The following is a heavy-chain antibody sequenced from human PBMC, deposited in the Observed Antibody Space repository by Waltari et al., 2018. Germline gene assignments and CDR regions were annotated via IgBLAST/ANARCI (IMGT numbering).Heavy chain of an antibody. Sequence: VESGGGVIRPGGYLRLSWEAPGFTFEAYGMSWVRQGPGKGLEWIAGINWKGDKVAYGDAVRGRFIISRDNAKNLLYLQMNTVGLDDTALYYCARGGDSSWPRWGQGTLDTVSA. D-gene: IGHD3-22*01. CDR2: INWKGDKV. CDR1: GFTFEAYG. CDR3: ARGGDSSWPR. V-gene: IGHV3-20*04. J-gene: IGHJ4*02.